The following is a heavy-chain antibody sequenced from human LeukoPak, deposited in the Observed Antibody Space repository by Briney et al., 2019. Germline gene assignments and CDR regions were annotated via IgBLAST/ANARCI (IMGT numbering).Heavy chain of an antibody. D-gene: IGHD6-19*01. CDR2: INPNSGGT. V-gene: IGHV1-2*02. CDR1: GYTFTGYY. J-gene: IGHJ4*02. Sequence: GASVKVSCKASGYTFTGYYMHWVRQAPGQGLEWMGWINPNSGGTNYAQKFQGRVTMTRDTSISTAYMELSRLRSDGTAVYYCARRIAVAGIRILENLIDYWGQGTLVTVSS. CDR3: ARRIAVAGIRILENLIDY.